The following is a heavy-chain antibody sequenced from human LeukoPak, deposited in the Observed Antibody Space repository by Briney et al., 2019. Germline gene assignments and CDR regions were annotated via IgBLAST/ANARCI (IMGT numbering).Heavy chain of an antibody. CDR3: AKSAKGFGELFTGCDY. CDR2: ISGSGGST. J-gene: IGHJ4*02. D-gene: IGHD3-10*01. CDR1: GFTFSSYA. Sequence: GGSLRLSCAASGFTFSSYAMSWVRQAPGKGLEWVSAISGSGGSTYYADSVKGRFTISRDNSKNTLYPQMNSLRAEDTAVYYCAKSAKGFGELFTGCDYWGQGTLVTVSS. V-gene: IGHV3-23*01.